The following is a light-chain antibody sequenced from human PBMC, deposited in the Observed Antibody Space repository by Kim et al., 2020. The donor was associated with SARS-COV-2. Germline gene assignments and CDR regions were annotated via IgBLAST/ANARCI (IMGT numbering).Light chain of an antibody. Sequence: DIQMTQSPSSLSASVGDRVTITCRASQRISSYLNWYQQKPGKAPKLLIYAASTLQSGVPSRSSGSGSGTDFTLTISSLQPEDFATYYCQQSYSNPTITFGQGTRLEIK. J-gene: IGKJ5*01. CDR1: QRISSY. CDR3: QQSYSNPTIT. CDR2: AAS. V-gene: IGKV1-39*01.